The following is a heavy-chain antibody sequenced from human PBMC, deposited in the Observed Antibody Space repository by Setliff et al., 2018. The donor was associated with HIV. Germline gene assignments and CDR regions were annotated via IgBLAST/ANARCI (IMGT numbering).Heavy chain of an antibody. D-gene: IGHD6-19*01. V-gene: IGHV1-3*04. CDR2: INTANYKT. Sequence: ASVKVSCKASGGTFRSKGISWVRQAPGQRLEWMGWINTANYKTKYSQKFQGRVTITRDTSANTAYMELSSLRSEDTAVYYCARGSCSGCYLSDYWGLGTLVTVSS. CDR3: ARGSCSGCYLSDY. CDR1: GGTFRSKG. J-gene: IGHJ4*02.